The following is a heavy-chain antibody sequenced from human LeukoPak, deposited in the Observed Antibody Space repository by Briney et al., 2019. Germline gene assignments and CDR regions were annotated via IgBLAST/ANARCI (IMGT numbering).Heavy chain of an antibody. J-gene: IGHJ5*02. D-gene: IGHD3-22*01. CDR3: ARDYYDSSGYESWFDP. CDR1: GYTFTSYG. V-gene: IGHV1-18*01. Sequence: ASVKVSCKASGYTFTSYGISWVRQAPGQGLEWMGWISAYNGHTNYAQKLQGRVTMTTDTSASTAYMELRSPRSDDTAVYYCARDYYDSSGYESWFDPWGQGTLVTVSS. CDR2: ISAYNGHT.